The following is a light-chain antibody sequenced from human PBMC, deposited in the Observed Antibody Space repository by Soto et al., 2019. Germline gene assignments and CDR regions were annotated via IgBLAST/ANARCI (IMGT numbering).Light chain of an antibody. V-gene: IGKV2-30*01. CDR3: MQDTHWSQT. CDR1: QSLVDRDGNTF. Sequence: DVILTQSPLSLPVTLGQPASISCRSTQSLVDRDGNTFLHWFQQKPGQSPRRLISKLSNRDSGVPARVSGSGSGTDFTLNISRLELDDVGVYFCMQDTHWSQTCGQGDKVDIK. CDR2: KLS. J-gene: IGKJ1*01.